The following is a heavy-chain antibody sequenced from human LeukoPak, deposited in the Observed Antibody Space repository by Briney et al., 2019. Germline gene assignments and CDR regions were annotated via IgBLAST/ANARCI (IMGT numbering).Heavy chain of an antibody. J-gene: IGHJ3*02. CDR3: ARDQGAVLRYFDWYYLNDAFDI. CDR1: GLTFRSYA. CDR2: ISGSGGST. D-gene: IGHD3-9*01. V-gene: IGHV3-23*01. Sequence: PGGSLRLSCAASGLTFRSYAMNWVRQAPGKGLEWVSAISGSGGSTYYADSVKGRFTISRDNSKNTLYLQMNSLRFEDTAVYYCARDQGAVLRYFDWYYLNDAFDIWGQGTMVTVSS.